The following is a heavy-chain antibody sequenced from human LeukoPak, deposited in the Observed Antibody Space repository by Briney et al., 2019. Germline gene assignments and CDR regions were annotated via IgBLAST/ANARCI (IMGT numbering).Heavy chain of an antibody. Sequence: GGSLRLSCAASGFTFRSYSMNWVRQAPGKGLEWVAYINSDSSMIYYADSVKGRFTISRDNAKNSLYLQMDSLRAEDTAMYYCARGVSYSNDYWGQGTLVTVSS. V-gene: IGHV3-48*04. CDR3: ARGVSYSNDY. CDR1: GFTFRSYS. J-gene: IGHJ4*02. CDR2: INSDSSMI. D-gene: IGHD5-18*01.